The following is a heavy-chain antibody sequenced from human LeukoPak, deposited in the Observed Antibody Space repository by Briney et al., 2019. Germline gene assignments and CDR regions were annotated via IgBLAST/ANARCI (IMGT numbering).Heavy chain of an antibody. J-gene: IGHJ4*02. CDR2: IYHSGST. CDR1: GGSISSGGYS. V-gene: IGHV4-30-2*01. Sequence: PSETLSLTCAVSGGSISSGGYSWSWIRQPPGKGLEWIGYIYHSGSTYYNPSLKSRVTISVDRSKNQFSLKLSSVTAADTAVYYCATRRGIVGATIFPRAGRGPFDYWGQGTLVTVSS. CDR3: ATRRGIVGATIFPRAGRGPFDY. D-gene: IGHD1-26*01.